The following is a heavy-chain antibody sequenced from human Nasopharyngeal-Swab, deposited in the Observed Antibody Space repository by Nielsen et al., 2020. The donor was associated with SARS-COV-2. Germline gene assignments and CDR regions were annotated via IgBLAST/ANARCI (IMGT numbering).Heavy chain of an antibody. D-gene: IGHD2-2*01. J-gene: IGHJ6*02. CDR2: IIPIFGTA. V-gene: IGHV1-69*06. Sequence: WVRQAPGQGLEWMGGIIPIFGTANYAQKFQGRVTFTADKSTSTAYMELSSLRSEDTAVYYCASPYCSSTSCRLSYYYGMDVWGQGTTVTVSS. CDR3: ASPYCSSTSCRLSYYYGMDV.